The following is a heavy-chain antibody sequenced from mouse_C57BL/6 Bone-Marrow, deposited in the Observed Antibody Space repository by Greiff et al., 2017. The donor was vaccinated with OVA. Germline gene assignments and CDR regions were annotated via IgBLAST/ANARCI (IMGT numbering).Heavy chain of an antibody. J-gene: IGHJ1*03. CDR1: GFNIKHTY. CDR2: IDPANGNT. V-gene: IGHV14-3*01. CDR3: AYYYGSRALWYFDV. D-gene: IGHD1-1*01. Sequence: VQLQQSVAELVRPGASVKLSCTASGFNIKHTYMHWVKQRPEQGLQWIGRIDPANGNTKYAPKFQGKATITADTSSNTAYLQLSSLTSEDTAIYYCAYYYGSRALWYFDVWGTGTTGTVSS.